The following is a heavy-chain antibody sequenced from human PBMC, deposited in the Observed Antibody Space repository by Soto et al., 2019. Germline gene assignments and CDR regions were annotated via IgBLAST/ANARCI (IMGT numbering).Heavy chain of an antibody. CDR3: ARGGPVYATPYYFDY. V-gene: IGHV1-3*01. D-gene: IGHD2-8*01. CDR2: INAGNGNT. CDR1: GYTFTSYA. Sequence: GASVKVSCKASGYTFTSYAMHWVRQAPGQRLEWMGWINAGNGNTKYSQKFQGRVTITRDTSASTAYMELCSLRSEDTAVYYCARGGPVYATPYYFDYWGQGTLVTVSS. J-gene: IGHJ4*02.